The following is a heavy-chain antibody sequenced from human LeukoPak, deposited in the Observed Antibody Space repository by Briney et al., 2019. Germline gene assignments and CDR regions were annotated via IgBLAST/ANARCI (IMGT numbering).Heavy chain of an antibody. D-gene: IGHD3-22*01. CDR3: ARAQYYYDSRGYPRPDDAFDT. J-gene: IGHJ3*02. V-gene: IGHV1-46*01. CDR1: GYTFTSYY. CDR2: INPSGGST. Sequence: ASVKVSCKASGYTFTSYYMHWVRQAPGQGLEWMGIINPSGGSTSYAQKFQGRVTMTRDTSTSTVYMELSSLRSEDTAVYYCARAQYYYDSRGYPRPDDAFDTWGQGTMVTVSS.